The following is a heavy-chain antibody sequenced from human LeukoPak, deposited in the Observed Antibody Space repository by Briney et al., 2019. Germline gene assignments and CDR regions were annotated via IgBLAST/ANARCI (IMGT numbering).Heavy chain of an antibody. J-gene: IGHJ4*02. D-gene: IGHD3-10*01. V-gene: IGHV3-23*01. CDR1: GFTFSNKA. CDR2: TTQSGESS. CDR3: ANRGKYYFDY. Sequence: GGSLRLSCVASGFTFSNKAMSWVRQAPGMGLEWVTSTTQSGESSGYADSVKGRFTISRDNSKNTLYLLMNSLRAEDTAIYYCANRGKYYFDYWGQGTLVTVSS.